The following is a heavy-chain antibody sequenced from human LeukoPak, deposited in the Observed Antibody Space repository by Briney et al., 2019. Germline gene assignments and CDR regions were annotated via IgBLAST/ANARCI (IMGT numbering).Heavy chain of an antibody. D-gene: IGHD1-26*01. CDR1: GFTFSSYS. Sequence: GGSLRLSCAASGFTFSSYSMNWVRQAPGKGLEWVSYISSSSSTIYYADSVKGRFTIPRDDAKNSLYLQMNSLRAEDTAVYYCARGAGIVGADFDYWGQGTLVTVSS. CDR3: ARGAGIVGADFDY. J-gene: IGHJ4*02. CDR2: ISSSSSTI. V-gene: IGHV3-48*01.